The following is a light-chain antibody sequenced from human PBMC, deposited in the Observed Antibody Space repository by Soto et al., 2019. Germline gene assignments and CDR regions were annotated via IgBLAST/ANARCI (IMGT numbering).Light chain of an antibody. CDR2: EVT. J-gene: IGLJ2*01. Sequence: QSALTQPASVSGSPGQSLTISCSGPRRDVGAHDFVSWYQHHPDKAPKVIIFEVTKRPSGVSDRFSGSKTGNTASLTISGLQAEDEADYYCNSYTLSKTVIFGGGTKVTVL. V-gene: IGLV2-14*01. CDR3: NSYTLSKTVI. CDR1: RRDVGAHDF.